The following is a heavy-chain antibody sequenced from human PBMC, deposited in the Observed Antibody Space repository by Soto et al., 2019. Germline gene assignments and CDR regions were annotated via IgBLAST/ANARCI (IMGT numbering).Heavy chain of an antibody. J-gene: IGHJ6*02. CDR3: ARDSNYYYYGMDV. D-gene: IGHD4-4*01. V-gene: IGHV1-8*02. CDR2: ISAYSGNT. Sequence: ASVKVSCKASGYTFTSYGISWVRQAPGQGLEWMGWISAYSGNTGYAQKSQGRVTMTRNTSISTAYMELSSLRSEDTAVYYCARDSNYYYYGMDVWGQGTTVTVSS. CDR1: GYTFTSYG.